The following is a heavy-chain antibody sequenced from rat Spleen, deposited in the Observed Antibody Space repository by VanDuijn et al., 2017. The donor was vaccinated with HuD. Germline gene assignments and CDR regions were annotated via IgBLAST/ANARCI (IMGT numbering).Heavy chain of an antibody. V-gene: IGHV5-58*01. CDR2: ISTDGGST. Sequence: EVQLVESDGGLVQPGRSLKLSCVASGFTFSSYWMYWIRQAPGKGLEWVSSISTDGGSTYYPDSVKGRFTASRDNAENTLYLQMNSLGSEDTATYFCVKDRVGGYVMDAWGQGTSVTVSS. D-gene: IGHD1-11*01. CDR1: GFTFSSYW. J-gene: IGHJ4*01. CDR3: VKDRVGGYVMDA.